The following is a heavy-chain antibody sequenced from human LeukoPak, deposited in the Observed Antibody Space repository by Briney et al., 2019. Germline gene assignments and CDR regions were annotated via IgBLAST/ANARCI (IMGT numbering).Heavy chain of an antibody. V-gene: IGHV3-30*18. CDR3: AKVGPPYSYGYYYYYYMDV. CDR2: ISYDGSNK. Sequence: GGSLRLSCAASGFTFSSYGMHWVRQAPGKGLEWVAVISYDGSNKYYADSVKGRFTISRDNSKNTLYLQMNSLRAEDTAVYYCAKVGPPYSYGYYYYYYMDVWGKGTTVTISS. J-gene: IGHJ6*03. CDR1: GFTFSSYG. D-gene: IGHD5-18*01.